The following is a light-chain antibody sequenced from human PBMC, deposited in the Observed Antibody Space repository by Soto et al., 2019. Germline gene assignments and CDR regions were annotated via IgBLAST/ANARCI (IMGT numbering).Light chain of an antibody. J-gene: IGKJ1*01. CDR3: QQYDSWLRGT. V-gene: IGKV3D-15*01. Sequence: IVMTHAPATMSGSPGERATLSVWASQSVSNNLAWYQQKPGQAPRLLTYGASTRATGVPARFSGSGSGTEFTLTISSLQSEDVAVYFCQQYDSWLRGTFGQGTKVDIK. CDR2: GAS. CDR1: QSVSNN.